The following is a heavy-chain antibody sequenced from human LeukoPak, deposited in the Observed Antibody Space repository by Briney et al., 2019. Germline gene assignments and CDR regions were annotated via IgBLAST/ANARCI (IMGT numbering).Heavy chain of an antibody. CDR3: ARVEWTRAFDI. J-gene: IGHJ3*02. V-gene: IGHV3-48*03. CDR1: GFTSSSYE. D-gene: IGHD2-8*01. CDR2: ISSSGSTI. Sequence: GGSLRLSCAASGFTSSSYEMNWVRQAPGRGMEWVSYISSSGSTIYYADSVKGRFTISRDNAKNSLYLQMNSLRAEDTAVYYCARVEWTRAFDIWGQGTMVTVSS.